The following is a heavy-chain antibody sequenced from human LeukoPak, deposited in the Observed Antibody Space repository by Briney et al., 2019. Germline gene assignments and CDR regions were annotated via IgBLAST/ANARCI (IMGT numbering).Heavy chain of an antibody. V-gene: IGHV3-74*01. CDR3: AKGPNYFDS. CDR1: GFSFSNYW. CDR2: MNSDGSAT. J-gene: IGHJ4*02. Sequence: PGGSLRLSCAASGFSFSNYWMHWVRQAPGKGLVWVTRMNSDGSATYYADSVQGRFTISRDNAKNTLYLQMNSLSAEDTAMYFCAKGPNYFDSWGQGTLVTVSS.